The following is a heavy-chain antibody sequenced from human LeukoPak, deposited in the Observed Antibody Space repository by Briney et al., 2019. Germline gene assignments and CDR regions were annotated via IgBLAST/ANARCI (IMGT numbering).Heavy chain of an antibody. CDR1: GGPFSGYY. CDR2: INHSGST. CDR3: TRRRNYLSHFDY. D-gene: IGHD1-7*01. V-gene: IGHV4-34*01. J-gene: IGHJ4*02. Sequence: SETLSLTCAVYGGPFSGYYWSWIRQPPGKGLEWIGEINHSGSTNYNPSLKSRVTISVDTSKNQFSLKLSSVTAADTAVYYCTRRRNYLSHFDYWGQGTLVTVSS.